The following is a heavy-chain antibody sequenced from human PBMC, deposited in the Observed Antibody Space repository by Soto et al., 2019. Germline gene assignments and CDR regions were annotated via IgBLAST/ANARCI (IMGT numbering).Heavy chain of an antibody. CDR3: VRDGTKTLRDWFDP. CDR1: GASISGFY. Sequence: SETLSLTCTVSGASISGFYWSWIRKSAGKGLEWVGRIYATRTTDYNPSLKSRVMMSVDTSKKQFSLKLRSVTAADTAVYYCVRDGTKTLRDWFDPWGQGISVTVSS. CDR2: IYATRTT. V-gene: IGHV4-4*07. J-gene: IGHJ5*02. D-gene: IGHD1-1*01.